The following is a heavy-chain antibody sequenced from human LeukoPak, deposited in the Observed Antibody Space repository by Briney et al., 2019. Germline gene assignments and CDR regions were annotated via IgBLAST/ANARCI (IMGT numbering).Heavy chain of an antibody. CDR2: ISGYSGNT. CDR3: ARGGYYDNSGHYHGLYDF. D-gene: IGHD3-22*01. J-gene: IGHJ4*02. V-gene: IGHV1-18*01. Sequence: ASVKVSCKPSGYTFTKYSVTWVRQAPGQGLEGMGWISGYSGNTNHAQRLQDRVTMTTDTSTSTAYMDLRSLRSDDTAVYYCARGGYYDNSGHYHGLYDFWGQGTLVTVSS. CDR1: GYTFTKYS.